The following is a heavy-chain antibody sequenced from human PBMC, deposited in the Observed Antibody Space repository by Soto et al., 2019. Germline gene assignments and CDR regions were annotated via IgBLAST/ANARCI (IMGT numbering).Heavy chain of an antibody. CDR2: IYYHGNT. CDR3: ARVWGGAFDI. J-gene: IGHJ3*02. V-gene: IGHV4-39*07. Sequence: PSETLSLTCTVPRASIHSICYYWGWIRQAPGEGLEWIGTIYYHGNTYYNPSLKSRVTISVDTSNNQLSLKLRSVTAADTAVYYCARVWGGAFDIWGQGTMVT. CDR1: RASIHSICYY. D-gene: IGHD3-10*01.